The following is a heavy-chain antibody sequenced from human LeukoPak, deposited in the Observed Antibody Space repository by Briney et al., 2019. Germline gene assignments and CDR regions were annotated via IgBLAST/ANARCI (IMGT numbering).Heavy chain of an antibody. D-gene: IGHD6-13*01. Sequence: PSETLSLTCTVSGGSISSYYWSWIRQPAGKGLEWIGRIYTSGSTNYNPSLKSRVTMSVDTSKNQFSLKLSSVTAADTAVYYCASLAAAAGTGAFDIWGQGTMVTVSS. CDR1: GGSISSYY. CDR3: ASLAAAAGTGAFDI. CDR2: IYTSGST. V-gene: IGHV4-4*07. J-gene: IGHJ3*02.